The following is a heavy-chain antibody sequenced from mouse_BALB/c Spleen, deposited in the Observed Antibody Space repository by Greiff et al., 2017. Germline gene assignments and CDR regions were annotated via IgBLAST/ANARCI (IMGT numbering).Heavy chain of an antibody. V-gene: IGHV3-6*02. J-gene: IGHJ2*01. CDR2: ISYDGSN. CDR1: GYSITSGYY. CDR3: ARGYHYYGSSH. D-gene: IGHD1-1*01. Sequence: EESGPGLVKPSQSLSLTCSVTGYSITSGYYWNWIRQFPGNKLEWMGYISYDGSNNYNPSLKNRISITRDTSKNQFFLKLNSVTTEDTATYYCARGYHYYGSSHWGQGTTLTVSS.